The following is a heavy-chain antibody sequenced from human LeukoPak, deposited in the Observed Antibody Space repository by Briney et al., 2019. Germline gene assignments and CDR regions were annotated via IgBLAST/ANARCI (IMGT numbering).Heavy chain of an antibody. Sequence: GASVKVSCKASGGTFSSYAISWVRQAPGQGLEWMGRIIPIFGTANYAQKFQGRVTITTDESTSTADMELSSLRSEDTAVYYCARGPRYDFWSGYYWGYFDYWGQGTLVTVSS. CDR3: ARGPRYDFWSGYYWGYFDY. CDR1: GGTFSSYA. D-gene: IGHD3-3*01. J-gene: IGHJ4*02. V-gene: IGHV1-69*05. CDR2: IIPIFGTA.